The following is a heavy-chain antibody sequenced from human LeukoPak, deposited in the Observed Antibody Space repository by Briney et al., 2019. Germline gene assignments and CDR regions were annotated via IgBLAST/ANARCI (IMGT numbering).Heavy chain of an antibody. CDR3: ARITLDYGAFLDY. Sequence: SVKVSCKDSGGTFSSYAISWVRQAPGQGLEWMGGIIPIFGTANYAQKFQGRVTITADESTSTAYMELSSLRSEDAAVYYCARITLDYGAFLDYWGQGTLDTVSS. J-gene: IGHJ4*02. CDR1: GGTFSSYA. V-gene: IGHV1-69*13. CDR2: IIPIFGTA. D-gene: IGHD4-17*01.